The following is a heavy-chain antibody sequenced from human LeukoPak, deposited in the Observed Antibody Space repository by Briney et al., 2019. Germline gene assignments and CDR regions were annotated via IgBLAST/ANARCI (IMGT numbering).Heavy chain of an antibody. J-gene: IGHJ4*02. CDR3: ARAGQGYCSSASCFLSLDY. V-gene: IGHV4-39*07. CDR2: IYHSGST. CDR1: GGSFSSSSYY. Sequence: SETLSLTCTVSGGSFSSSSYYWGWIRQPPGKGLEWIGEIYHSGSTKYNPSLKSRVTISVDKSKNQFSLKVNSVTAADTAVYYCARAGQGYCSSASCFLSLDYWGQGTLVTVSS. D-gene: IGHD2-2*01.